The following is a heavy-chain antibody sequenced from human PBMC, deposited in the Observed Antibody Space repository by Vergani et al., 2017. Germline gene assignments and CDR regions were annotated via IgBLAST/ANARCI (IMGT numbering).Heavy chain of an antibody. Sequence: VQLQESGPGLVKPSETLSLTCTVSGGSISSYYWSWIRQPPGKGLEWIGYIYYSGSTKYNPSLKSRFTISVDTSKNQFSLKRSAVTAADTAVYYCAARVGVPAPFDYWGQGTLVTVSS. J-gene: IGHJ4*02. CDR2: IYYSGST. D-gene: IGHD2-2*01. V-gene: IGHV4-59*08. CDR3: AARVGVPAPFDY. CDR1: GGSISSYY.